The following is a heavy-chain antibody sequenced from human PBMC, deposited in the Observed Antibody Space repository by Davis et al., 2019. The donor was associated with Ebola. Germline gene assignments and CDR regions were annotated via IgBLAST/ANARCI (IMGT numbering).Heavy chain of an antibody. V-gene: IGHV3-30*02. CDR2: IRYDGTET. D-gene: IGHD6-19*01. Sequence: GESLKISCAASGFTFSAYGMHWLRQAPGKGLEWVAFIRYDGTETYYEDSVKGRFTISRDNSKNTVYLQMVNLRGEDTAVYYCANSFGAVTDSVGYWGQGTLVIVSS. CDR1: GFTFSAYG. J-gene: IGHJ4*02. CDR3: ANSFGAVTDSVGY.